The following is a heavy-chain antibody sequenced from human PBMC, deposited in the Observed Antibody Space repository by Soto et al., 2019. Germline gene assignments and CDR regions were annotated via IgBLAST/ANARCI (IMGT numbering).Heavy chain of an antibody. CDR2: ISSSRSYI. CDR1: GFTFSSYS. J-gene: IGHJ4*02. Sequence: EVQLVESGGGLVKPGGSLRLSCAASGFTFSSYSMNWVRHAPGKGLEWVSSISSSRSYIYYADSVKGRFTISRDNAKNSLYLQINSMRAEDTAVYYCARDLYSSSARYFDYWGQGTLVTVSS. V-gene: IGHV3-21*01. D-gene: IGHD6-6*01. CDR3: ARDLYSSSARYFDY.